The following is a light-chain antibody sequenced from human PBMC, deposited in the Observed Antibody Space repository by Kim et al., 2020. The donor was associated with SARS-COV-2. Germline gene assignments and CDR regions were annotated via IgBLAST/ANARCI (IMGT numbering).Light chain of an antibody. CDR2: AAS. CDR3: QQYGSSLYT. V-gene: IGKV3-20*01. J-gene: IGKJ2*01. Sequence: LSSGERAPLSFRASRTVISDYLAWYQQKPGQAPRLFIYAASKRAGGIPDRFSGSGSGTDFTLTISRLEPEDFAVYYCQQYGSSLYTFGQGTKLEI. CDR1: RTVISDY.